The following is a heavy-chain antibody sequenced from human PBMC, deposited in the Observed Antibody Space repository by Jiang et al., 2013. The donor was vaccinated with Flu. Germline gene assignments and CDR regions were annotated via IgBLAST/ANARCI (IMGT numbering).Heavy chain of an antibody. D-gene: IGHD3-10*01. CDR2: ISESGGTT. Sequence: AASRFTFSNYGLSWVRQAPGKGAGSGVSAISESGGTTYYADSVKGRFTISRDNSKNTLYLQMNSLRAEDTAVYYCARLKIGVRGVISPFDYWGQGTLVTVSS. J-gene: IGHJ4*02. CDR1: RFTFSNYG. V-gene: IGHV3-23*01. CDR3: ARLKIGVRGVISPFDY.